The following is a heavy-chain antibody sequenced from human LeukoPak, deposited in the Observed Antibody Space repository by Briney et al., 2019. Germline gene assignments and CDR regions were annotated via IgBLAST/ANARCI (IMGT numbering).Heavy chain of an antibody. D-gene: IGHD6-13*01. V-gene: IGHV4-59*01. J-gene: IGHJ4*02. CDR3: ARGVAAAGTRFDY. CDR2: IYYSGST. Sequence: SETLSLTCTVSGGSISSYYWSWIRQPPGKGLEWIGYIYYSGSTNYNPSLKSRVTRSVDTSKNQFSLKLSSVTAADTAVYYCARGVAAAGTRFDYWGQGTLVTVSS. CDR1: GGSISSYY.